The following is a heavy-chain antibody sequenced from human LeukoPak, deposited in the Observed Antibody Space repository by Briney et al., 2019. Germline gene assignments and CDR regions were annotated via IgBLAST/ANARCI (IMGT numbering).Heavy chain of an antibody. CDR2: IYYSGST. D-gene: IGHD6-19*01. CDR1: GGSISSSSYC. CDR3: ARLGSGWYEVDY. V-gene: IGHV4-39*01. Sequence: PSETLSLTCTVSGGSISSSSYCWGWIRQPPGKGLEWIGSIYYSGSTYYNPSLKSRVTISVDTSKNQFSLKLSAVTAADTAVYYCARLGSGWYEVDYWGQGTLVTVSS. J-gene: IGHJ4*02.